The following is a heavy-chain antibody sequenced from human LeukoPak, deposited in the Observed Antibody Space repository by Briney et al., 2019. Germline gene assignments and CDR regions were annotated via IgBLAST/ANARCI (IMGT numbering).Heavy chain of an antibody. CDR1: GFTFSSYE. V-gene: IGHV3-48*03. D-gene: IGHD3-16*02. Sequence: GGSLRLSCAASGFTFSSYEMNWVRQALWKGLEWVSYISSSGSTIYYADSVKGRFTISRDNAKNSLYLQMNSLRAEDTAVYYCAREFIVNDAFDIWGQGTMVTVSS. CDR3: AREFIVNDAFDI. J-gene: IGHJ3*02. CDR2: ISSSGSTI.